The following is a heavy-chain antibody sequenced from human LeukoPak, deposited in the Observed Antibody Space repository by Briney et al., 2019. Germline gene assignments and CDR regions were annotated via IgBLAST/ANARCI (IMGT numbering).Heavy chain of an antibody. J-gene: IGHJ4*02. Sequence: SETLSLTCGVYGGSFSGYYWNWIRQPPGKGLEWIGEINHSGSTNYNPSLKSRVTISVDTSKNQFSLKLNSVTAADTAVYYCAKGIELWLTYFDHWGQGTLVTASS. CDR3: AKGIELWLTYFDH. CDR1: GGSFSGYY. D-gene: IGHD5-18*01. CDR2: INHSGST. V-gene: IGHV4-34*01.